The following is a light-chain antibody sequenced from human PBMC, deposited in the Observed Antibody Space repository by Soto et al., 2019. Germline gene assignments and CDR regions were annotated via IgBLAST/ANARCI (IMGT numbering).Light chain of an antibody. CDR1: QSIGSY. Sequence: DIQMTQSPSSLSASVGDRVTITCRASQSIGSYLNWYQLTPGKAPKLLIYAASSLQSGVPSRFSGSGSGTDFSLTISSLQPEDFATYCCQQSYNTPWTFGQGTKV. J-gene: IGKJ1*01. CDR2: AAS. CDR3: QQSYNTPWT. V-gene: IGKV1-39*01.